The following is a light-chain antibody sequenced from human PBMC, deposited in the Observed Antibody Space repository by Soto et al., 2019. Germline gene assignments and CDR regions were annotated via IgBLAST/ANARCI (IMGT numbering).Light chain of an antibody. Sequence: QSAPKPPASGFGAPWQAIALSCTGTSRGVGGYSYVSWYQQQPGKAPKLVISDVSNRPSGVSDRFSGSKSGNTASLTISGLQTEDEADYYCASYTTSSTYVFGTGTKVTVL. CDR3: ASYTTSSTYV. CDR2: DVS. V-gene: IGLV2-14*01. J-gene: IGLJ1*01. CDR1: SRGVGGYSY.